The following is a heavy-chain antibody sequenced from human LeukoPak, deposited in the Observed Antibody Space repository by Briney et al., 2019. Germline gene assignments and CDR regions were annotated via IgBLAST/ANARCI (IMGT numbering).Heavy chain of an antibody. D-gene: IGHD3-22*01. Sequence: PGRSLRLSCAASGFTFSSYAMHWVRQAPGKGLEWVAVISYDGSNKYYADSVKGRFTISRDNSKNTLYLQMNSLRAEDTAVYYCARVVGYYYDSSGRREVDYWGQGTLVTVSS. CDR2: ISYDGSNK. J-gene: IGHJ4*02. CDR3: ARVVGYYYDSSGRREVDY. V-gene: IGHV3-30*04. CDR1: GFTFSSYA.